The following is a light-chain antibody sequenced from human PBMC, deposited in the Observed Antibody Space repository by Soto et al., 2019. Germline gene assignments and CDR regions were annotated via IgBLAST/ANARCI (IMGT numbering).Light chain of an antibody. Sequence: DIQMTQSPSSLSASVGDRVTITCRASQTTNNYLNWYRLKPGKAPKLLIYAASTLQTGVPSRFTGSGSGTDFTLTIISLQPEDYATYFCQQSYSMPYAFGPGTKVDIK. CDR2: AAS. J-gene: IGKJ2*01. CDR3: QQSYSMPYA. CDR1: QTTNNY. V-gene: IGKV1-39*01.